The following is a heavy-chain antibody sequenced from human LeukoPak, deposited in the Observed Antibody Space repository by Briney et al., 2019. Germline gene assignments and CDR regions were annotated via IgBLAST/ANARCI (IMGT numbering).Heavy chain of an antibody. V-gene: IGHV3-48*03. D-gene: IGHD2-15*01. Sequence: QPGGSLRLYCGASGFFFSSHEMNWVRQAPGKGLEWVSYIGSAGNTIYYADSVKGRFTVSRDNAKNSLYLQMNSLRAEDTAVYYCTRPFYCSGGACYSGLGYWGQGTLVTVSS. CDR2: IGSAGNTI. CDR1: GFFFSSHE. CDR3: TRPFYCSGGACYSGLGY. J-gene: IGHJ4*02.